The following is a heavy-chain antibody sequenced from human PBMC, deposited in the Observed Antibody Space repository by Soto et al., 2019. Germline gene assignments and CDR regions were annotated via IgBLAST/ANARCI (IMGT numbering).Heavy chain of an antibody. CDR1: GGSSSSYY. CDR3: ARVTYYYDSSGYPKLPVFDY. Sequence: PSETLSLTCTVAGGSSSSYYWSWIRQPPGKGLEWIGYIYYSGSTNYDPSLKSRVTISVDTSKNQFSLKLSSVTAADTAVYYCARVTYYYDSSGYPKLPVFDYWGQGTLVTVSS. J-gene: IGHJ4*02. V-gene: IGHV4-59*01. CDR2: IYYSGST. D-gene: IGHD3-22*01.